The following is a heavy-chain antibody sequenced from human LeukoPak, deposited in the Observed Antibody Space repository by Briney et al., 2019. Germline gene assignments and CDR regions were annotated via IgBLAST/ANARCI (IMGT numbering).Heavy chain of an antibody. J-gene: IGHJ6*02. CDR2: IYYSGST. D-gene: IGHD6-19*01. Sequence: PSETLSLTCTVSGGSISSYYWSWIRQPPGKGLEWIGYIYYSGSTNYNPSLKSRVTISVDTSKNQFSLKLSSVTAADTAVYYCARGLVRDYYYYYGMDVWGQGTTVTVSS. V-gene: IGHV4-59*08. CDR1: GGSISSYY. CDR3: ARGLVRDYYYYYGMDV.